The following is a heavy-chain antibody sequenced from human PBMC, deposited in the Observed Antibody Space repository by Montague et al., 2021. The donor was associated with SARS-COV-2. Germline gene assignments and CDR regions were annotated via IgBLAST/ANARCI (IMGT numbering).Heavy chain of an antibody. CDR2: IYYSGST. D-gene: IGHD3-22*01. J-gene: IGHJ3*02. CDR3: AGFPTSYYYDSKAAPATPDAFDI. CDR1: GGSISGSSYY. Sequence: SETLSLTCTVSGGSISGSSYYWGWIRQPPGKGLEWIGSIYYSGSTYYNPSPKSRVTISVDTSKNQFSLKLSSVTAADTAVYYCAGFPTSYYYDSKAAPATPDAFDIWGQGTMVTVSS. V-gene: IGHV4-39*01.